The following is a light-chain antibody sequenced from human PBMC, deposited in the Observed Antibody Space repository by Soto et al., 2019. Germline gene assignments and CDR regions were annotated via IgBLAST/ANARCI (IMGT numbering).Light chain of an antibody. V-gene: IGLV2-23*01. J-gene: IGLJ1*01. CDR3: CSYAGSSTVV. CDR2: EGS. Sequence: QSALTQPASVSGSPGQSITISCTGTSSDVGSYNLVSWYQQHPGKGPKLMIYEGSERPSGVSNRFSGSKSGNTASLTISGLQAEDEADYYCCSYAGSSTVVFGTGTKLTVL. CDR1: SSDVGSYNL.